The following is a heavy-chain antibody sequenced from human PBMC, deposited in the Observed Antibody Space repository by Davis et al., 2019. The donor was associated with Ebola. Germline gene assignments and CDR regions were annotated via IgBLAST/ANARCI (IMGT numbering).Heavy chain of an antibody. J-gene: IGHJ4*02. V-gene: IGHV1-8*01. D-gene: IGHD3-10*01. CDR1: AYTFTSYD. CDR3: ARAPTWSQINYYCFDY. Sequence: ASVKVSCKASAYTFTSYDINWVRQATGQGLEWMGWMNPNSGNTGYAQKFQGRVTMTRSTSISTAYMELSGLRSDDTAVYYCARAPTWSQINYYCFDYWGQGTLVTVSS. CDR2: MNPNSGNT.